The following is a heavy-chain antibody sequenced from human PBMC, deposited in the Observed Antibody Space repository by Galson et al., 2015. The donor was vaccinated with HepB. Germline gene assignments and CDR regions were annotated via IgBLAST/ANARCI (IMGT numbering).Heavy chain of an antibody. CDR3: ARGERYFDWLLLHP. D-gene: IGHD3-9*01. Sequence: SETLSLTCAVYGGSFSGYYWSWIRQPPGKGLEWIGEINHSGSTNYNPSLKSRVTISVDTSKNQFSLKLSSVTAADTAVYYCARGERYFDWLLLHPWGQGTLVTVSS. V-gene: IGHV4-34*01. CDR2: INHSGST. J-gene: IGHJ5*02. CDR1: GGSFSGYY.